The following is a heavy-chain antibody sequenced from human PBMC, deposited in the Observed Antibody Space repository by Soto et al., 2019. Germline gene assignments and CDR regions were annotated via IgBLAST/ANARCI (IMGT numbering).Heavy chain of an antibody. CDR3: AKDARDTGGNSGIDY. J-gene: IGHJ4*02. V-gene: IGHV3-23*01. CDR2: IIGSGAIT. Sequence: GGSLRLSCVASEFTFNSYAMSWVRQAPGMGLEWVSSIIGSGAITYYADSVKGRFTISRDNSKSTLYLQMNSLRVEDTALYYCAKDARDTGGNSGIDYWGQRTLVTVSS. CDR1: EFTFNSYA. D-gene: IGHD2-21*02.